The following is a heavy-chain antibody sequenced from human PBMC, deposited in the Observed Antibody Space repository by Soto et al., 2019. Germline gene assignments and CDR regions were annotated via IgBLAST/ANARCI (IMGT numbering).Heavy chain of an antibody. J-gene: IGHJ4*02. D-gene: IGHD2-21*02. Sequence: SETLSVTCAVSGVSITTNGYSWSWIRQPPGKGLEWIGYIYPSGTIFYNPSLNSRVTISADTSNNQFSLKLTSVTAADTAVYFCATNTALAKYYFDYWGRGTLVTVSS. CDR2: IYPSGTI. CDR1: GVSITTNGYS. CDR3: ATNTALAKYYFDY. V-gene: IGHV4-30-2*01.